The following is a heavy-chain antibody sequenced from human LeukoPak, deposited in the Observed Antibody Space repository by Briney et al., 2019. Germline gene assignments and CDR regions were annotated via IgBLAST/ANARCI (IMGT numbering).Heavy chain of an antibody. CDR3: ATDRREEPSNYDRNRFAY. CDR1: GFTFNNYW. J-gene: IGHJ4*02. D-gene: IGHD1-14*01. Sequence: GGSLRLSCVASGFTFNNYWMNWVRQAPGRGLEWVANIREDGSEKNYVDSVKGRFTISRENAKNSLYLQMDNLRAEDTAVFYCATDRREEPSNYDRNRFAYWGQGTLVTASS. CDR2: IREDGSEK. V-gene: IGHV3-7*05.